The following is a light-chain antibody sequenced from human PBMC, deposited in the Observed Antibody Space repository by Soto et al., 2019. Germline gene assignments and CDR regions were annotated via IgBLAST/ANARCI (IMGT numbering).Light chain of an antibody. CDR2: AAS. V-gene: IGKV1-39*01. J-gene: IGKJ1*01. CDR1: QSISSY. Sequence: DIQMTQSPSSLSASVGDRVTITCRASQSISSYLNWYQQKPGKAPKLLIYAASSLQSGVPSRFSGSGFGTDFTLTISCLQSEDFATYYCQQYYSYPRTFGQGTKVDI. CDR3: QQYYSYPRT.